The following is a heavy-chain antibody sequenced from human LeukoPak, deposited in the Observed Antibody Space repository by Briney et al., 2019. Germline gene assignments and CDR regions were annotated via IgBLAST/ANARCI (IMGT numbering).Heavy chain of an antibody. D-gene: IGHD6-6*01. CDR3: ARSSYSSSSSV. J-gene: IGHJ3*01. CDR1: GFTFSGFW. Sequence: GGSLRLSCAVSGFTFSGFWMSWSRQAPGKGLEWVASINSDGSEGYYANVVKGRFTIFRDNAKNSLYLQINSLRAEDTAVYYCARSSYSSSSSVWGQGTMVTVSS. CDR2: INSDGSEG. V-gene: IGHV3-7*03.